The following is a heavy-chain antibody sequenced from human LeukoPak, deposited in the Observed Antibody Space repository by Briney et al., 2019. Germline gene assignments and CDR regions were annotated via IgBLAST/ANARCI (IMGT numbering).Heavy chain of an antibody. CDR1: GGSISSYY. V-gene: IGHV4-59*01. J-gene: IGHJ1*01. CDR3: ARGRDAYYDSSGPIQH. D-gene: IGHD3-22*01. Sequence: TSETLSLTCTVSGGSISSYYWGWIRQSPGKGLEWIGYIYYSGSTNYNPSLKSRVTISVDTSKNQFSLKLNSVTAADTAVYYCARGRDAYYDSSGPIQHWGQGTLVTVSS. CDR2: IYYSGST.